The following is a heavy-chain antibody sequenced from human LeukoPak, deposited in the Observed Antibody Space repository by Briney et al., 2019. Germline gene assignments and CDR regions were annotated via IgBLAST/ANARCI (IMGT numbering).Heavy chain of an antibody. J-gene: IGHJ4*02. D-gene: IGHD3-10*01. CDR3: AKDPYYYGSGSMPDY. V-gene: IGHV3-23*01. Sequence: GGSLRLSCAASGFTFSSYAMSWVRQAPGKGLEWVSAISGSGDSTYYADSVKGRFTISRDNSKNTLYLQMNSLRAEDTAVYYCAKDPYYYGSGSMPDYWGQGTLVTVSS. CDR1: GFTFSSYA. CDR2: ISGSGDST.